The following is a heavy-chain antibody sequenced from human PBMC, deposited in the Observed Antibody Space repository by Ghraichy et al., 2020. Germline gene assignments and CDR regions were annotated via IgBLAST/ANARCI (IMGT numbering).Heavy chain of an antibody. J-gene: IGHJ4*02. CDR1: GGSISSGGYS. D-gene: IGHD5-18*01. Sequence: SETLSLTCAVSGGSISSGGYSWSWIRQPPGKGLEWIGYIYHSGSTYYNPSLKSRVTISVDRSKNQFSLKLSSVTAADTAVYYCARGVSYGPTYLDYWGQGTLVTVSS. CDR2: IYHSGST. V-gene: IGHV4-30-2*01. CDR3: ARGVSYGPTYLDY.